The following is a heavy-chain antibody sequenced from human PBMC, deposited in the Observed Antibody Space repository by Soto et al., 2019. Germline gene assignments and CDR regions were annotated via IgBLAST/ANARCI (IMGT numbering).Heavy chain of an antibody. D-gene: IGHD5-18*01. CDR3: ATWLPLVDTAMDDAFDI. CDR2: ISSSSSYI. CDR1: GFTFSSYS. Sequence: GGSLRLSCAASGFTFSSYSMNWVRQAPGKGLEWVSSISSSSSYIYYADSVKGRFTISRDNAKNSLYLQMNSLRAEAVAVYYCATWLPLVDTAMDDAFDIWGQGTTVTVSS. J-gene: IGHJ3*02. V-gene: IGHV3-21*01.